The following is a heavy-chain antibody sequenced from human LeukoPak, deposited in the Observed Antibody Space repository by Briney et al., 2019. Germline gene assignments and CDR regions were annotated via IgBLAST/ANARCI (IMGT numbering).Heavy chain of an antibody. Sequence: SVKVSCKASGGTFSSYAISWVRQAPGQGLEWMGGIIPIFGTANYAQQFQGRVTMTRDTSISTAYMELSRLRSDDAAVYYCARHRDFDSTGYYYPLFDYWGQGTLVTVSS. CDR2: IIPIFGTA. CDR3: ARHRDFDSTGYYYPLFDY. V-gene: IGHV1-69*05. J-gene: IGHJ4*02. CDR1: GGTFSSYA. D-gene: IGHD3-22*01.